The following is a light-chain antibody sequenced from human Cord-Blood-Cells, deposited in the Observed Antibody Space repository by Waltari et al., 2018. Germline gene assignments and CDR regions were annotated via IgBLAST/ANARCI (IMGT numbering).Light chain of an antibody. V-gene: IGLV2-14*01. J-gene: IGLJ1*01. CDR3: SSYTSSNAYV. CDR2: EVS. CDR1: SREVGGYNY. Sequence: QSALTQPAPVSGSPGQPISISCTGTSREVGGYNYSSWYQQHPGKAPKLMIYEVSNRPSGVSNRFSGSKSGNTASLTISGLQAEDEADYYCSSYTSSNAYVFGTGTKVTVL.